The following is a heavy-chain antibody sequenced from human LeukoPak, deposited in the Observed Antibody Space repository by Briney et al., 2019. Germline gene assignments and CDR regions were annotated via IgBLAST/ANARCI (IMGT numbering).Heavy chain of an antibody. Sequence: ASVKVSCKASGYTFTSYYMLWVRQAPGQGLEWMGIINPSGGSTSYAQKFQGRVTMTRDMSTSTVYMELSSLRSEDTAVYYCASPRLGWFDPWGQGTLVTVSS. V-gene: IGHV1-46*01. CDR3: ASPRLGWFDP. CDR1: GYTFTSYY. J-gene: IGHJ5*02. D-gene: IGHD5-12*01. CDR2: INPSGGST.